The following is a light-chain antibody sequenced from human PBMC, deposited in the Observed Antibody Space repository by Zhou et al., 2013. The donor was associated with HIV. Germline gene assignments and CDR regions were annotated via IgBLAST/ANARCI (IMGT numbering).Light chain of an antibody. V-gene: IGKV1-9*01. Sequence: DIQLTQSPSFLSASVGDRVTITCRASQGISSYLAWYQQKPGKAPNLLIYAASTLQSGVPSRFSGSGSGTDFTLTISSLQPEDVGTYYCQKCDSAPRTFGQGTKVEIK. CDR1: QGISSY. CDR3: QKCDSAPRT. CDR2: AAS. J-gene: IGKJ1*01.